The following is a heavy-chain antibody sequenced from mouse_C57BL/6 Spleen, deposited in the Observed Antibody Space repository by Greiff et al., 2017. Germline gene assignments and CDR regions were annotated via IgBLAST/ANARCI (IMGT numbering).Heavy chain of an antibody. J-gene: IGHJ1*03. CDR1: GFTFSDYY. D-gene: IGHD2-3*01. CDR3: ARRDGYYGWYFDV. Sequence: EVMLVESEGGLVQPGSSMKLSCTASGFTFSDYYMAWVRQVPEKGLEWVANINYDGSSTYYLDSLKSRFIISRDNAKNILYLQMSSLKSEDTATYDCARRDGYYGWYFDVWGTGTTVTVSS. CDR2: INYDGSST. V-gene: IGHV5-16*01.